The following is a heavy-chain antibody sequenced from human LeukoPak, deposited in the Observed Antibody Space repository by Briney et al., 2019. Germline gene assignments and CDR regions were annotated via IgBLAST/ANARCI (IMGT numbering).Heavy chain of an antibody. CDR1: GGSFSGYY. J-gene: IGHJ4*02. CDR2: INHSGST. CDR3: ARGCAMVRGVIHFFDY. V-gene: IGHV4-34*01. Sequence: SETLSLTCAVYGGSFSGYYWSWIRQPPGKGLEWIGEINHSGSTNYNPSLKSRVTISVDTSKNQFSLKLSSVAAADTAVYYCARGCAMVRGVIHFFDYWGQGTLVTVSS. D-gene: IGHD3-10*01.